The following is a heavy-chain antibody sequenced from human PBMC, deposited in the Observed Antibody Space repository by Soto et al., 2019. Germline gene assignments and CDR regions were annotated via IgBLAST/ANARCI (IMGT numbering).Heavy chain of an antibody. CDR2: INHSGST. V-gene: IGHV4-34*01. D-gene: IGHD3-10*01. Sequence: SETLSLTCAVYGGSFSGYYWSWIRQPPGKGLEWIGEINHSGSTNYNPSLKSRVTISVDTSKNPFSLKLSSVTAADTAVYYCARALWFGELLSEGRVGFDYWGQGTLVTVSS. CDR3: ARALWFGELLSEGRVGFDY. J-gene: IGHJ4*02. CDR1: GGSFSGYY.